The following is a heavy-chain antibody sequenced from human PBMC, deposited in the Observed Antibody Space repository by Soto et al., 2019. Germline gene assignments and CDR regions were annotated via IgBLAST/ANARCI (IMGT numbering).Heavy chain of an antibody. D-gene: IGHD3-10*01. Sequence: EVQLLESGGGLVQPGESLRLSCAASGFTFSSYAMTWVRQAPGKGLECVSGISGNGGSTYYADSVKRRFTISRNNSKNTWYLQMNTRSAEDTAVYYCAKDIETYYSASESYYASWGQGALVTVSS. J-gene: IGHJ5*02. V-gene: IGHV3-23*01. CDR2: ISGNGGST. CDR1: GFTFSSYA. CDR3: AKDIETYYSASESYYAS.